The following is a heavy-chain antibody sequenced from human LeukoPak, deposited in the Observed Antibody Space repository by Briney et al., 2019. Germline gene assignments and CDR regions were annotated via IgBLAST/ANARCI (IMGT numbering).Heavy chain of an antibody. D-gene: IGHD6-13*01. J-gene: IGHJ4*02. CDR2: IYYSGST. Sequence: SEILSPTCTVSGGSISSYYWSWIRQPPGKGLEWIGYIYYSGSTNYNPSLKSRVTISVDTSKNQFSLKLSSVTAADTAVYYCARVRRGAAAGNFDYWGQGTLVTVSS. V-gene: IGHV4-59*01. CDR3: ARVRRGAAAGNFDY. CDR1: GGSISSYY.